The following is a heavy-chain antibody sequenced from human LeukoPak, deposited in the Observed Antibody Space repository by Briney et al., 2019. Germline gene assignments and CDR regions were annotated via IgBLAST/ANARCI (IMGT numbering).Heavy chain of an antibody. D-gene: IGHD2-15*01. CDR2: IYYSEST. CDR1: GGSFSGYY. V-gene: IGHV4-59*01. Sequence: PSEALPLTCVVYGGSFSGYYWSWIRQPPGKGLAGIGYIYYSESTNYNHSLKSRVTISVDTSKNQFSLKLSSVTAADTAAYYCARARIVVVVAATTRIDVDYMDVWGKGTTVTVSS. CDR3: ARARIVVVVAATTRIDVDYMDV. J-gene: IGHJ6*03.